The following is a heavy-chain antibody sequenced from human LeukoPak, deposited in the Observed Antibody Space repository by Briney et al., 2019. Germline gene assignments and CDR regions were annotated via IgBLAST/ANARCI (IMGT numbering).Heavy chain of an antibody. CDR3: ARSGSNWSCDS. Sequence: ASVKVSCKASGYAFPHYGVQWVRQAPGQTLEWMGWINAGNGDDTKYSQKFQARLTMTADTSATTVYMELNSLRSEDTAVYYCARSGSNWSCDSWGQGTLVTVSS. V-gene: IGHV1-3*01. CDR2: INAGNGDDT. CDR1: GYAFPHYG. D-gene: IGHD6-13*01. J-gene: IGHJ4*02.